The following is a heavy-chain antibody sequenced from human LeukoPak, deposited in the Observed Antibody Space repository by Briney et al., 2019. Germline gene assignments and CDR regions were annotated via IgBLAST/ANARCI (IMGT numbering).Heavy chain of an antibody. CDR3: ASLGTLVP. CDR1: GFTFTNFA. Sequence: GGSLRFSCAASGFTFTNFAMNWVRQAPGKGLVWVSRINTDGSITTYADSVKGRFTISRDNAKNTLYLQMNSLRDEDTAVYYCASLGTLVPWGQGTLVTISS. J-gene: IGHJ5*02. V-gene: IGHV3-74*03. D-gene: IGHD3-9*01. CDR2: INTDGSIT.